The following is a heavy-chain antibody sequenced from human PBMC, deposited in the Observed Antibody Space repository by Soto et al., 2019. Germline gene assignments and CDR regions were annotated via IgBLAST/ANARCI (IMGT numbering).Heavy chain of an antibody. CDR3: ARDLDLGDYATFDY. CDR1: GYTFTGYY. V-gene: IGHV1-2*04. CDR2: INPNSGGT. D-gene: IGHD4-17*01. Sequence: QVQRVQSGAEVKKPGASVKVSCKASGYTFTGYYMHWVRQAPGQGLEWMGWINPNSGGTNYAQKFQGWVTSTRDTSISTAYMELSRLRSDDTAVYYCARDLDLGDYATFDYWGQGTLVTVSS. J-gene: IGHJ4*02.